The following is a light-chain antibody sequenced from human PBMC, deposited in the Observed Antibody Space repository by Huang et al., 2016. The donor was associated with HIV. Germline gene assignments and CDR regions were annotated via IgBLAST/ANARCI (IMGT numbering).Light chain of an antibody. Sequence: ERGMTQSPDTLSVSPGERATRYCRASQYASSNLALYQQKPGQAARLLVYGASTRVIDIPARFSGSGSGTEVTLTISSLQSEDSAVYYCQQYNNWPRTFGQGTKLEIK. J-gene: IGKJ2*01. CDR3: QQYNNWPRT. V-gene: IGKV3-15*01. CDR2: GAS. CDR1: QYASSN.